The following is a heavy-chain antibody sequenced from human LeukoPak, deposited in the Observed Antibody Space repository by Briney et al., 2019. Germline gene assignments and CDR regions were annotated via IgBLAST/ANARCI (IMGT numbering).Heavy chain of an antibody. J-gene: IGHJ4*02. Sequence: SETLSLTCTVSGGSVSSGRYYWSWIRQPPGKGLEWIGYIYYSGSTNYNPSLKSRVTISIDTSKNQFSLKLSSVTAADTAVYYCARDRVRGSSNPYFDYWGQGTLVTVSS. CDR1: GGSVSSGRYY. D-gene: IGHD1-26*01. CDR3: ARDRVRGSSNPYFDY. CDR2: IYYSGST. V-gene: IGHV4-61*01.